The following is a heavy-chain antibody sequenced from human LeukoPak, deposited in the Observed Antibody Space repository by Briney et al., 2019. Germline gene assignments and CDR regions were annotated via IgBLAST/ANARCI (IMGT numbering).Heavy chain of an antibody. CDR2: INTDGSTT. CDR1: GFTFSNDW. V-gene: IGHV3-74*01. CDR3: ARGRGGSYHY. D-gene: IGHD1-26*01. J-gene: IGHJ4*02. Sequence: GGSLRLSCAASGFTFSNDWMHWVSQAPGKGLVWVSRINTDGSTTTYADSVKGRFTISRDNAKNTLYLQMNSLRVEDTAVYYCARGRGGSYHYWGQGTLVTVSS.